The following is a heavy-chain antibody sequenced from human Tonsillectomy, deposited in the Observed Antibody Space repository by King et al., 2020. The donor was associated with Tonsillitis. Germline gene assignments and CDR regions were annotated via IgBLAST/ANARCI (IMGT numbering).Heavy chain of an antibody. CDR3: VAYNWNDDGWFDP. J-gene: IGHJ5*02. Sequence: QLQESGPGLVKPSGTLSLTCAVSGDSISSTIWWTWVRQSPEKGLEWIGEIYHSGNTNYNPSPKSRVTISVDKSMNQFSLRLSSVTAADTAVDYCVAYNWNDDGWFDPWGQGTLVTVSS. CDR1: GDSISSTIW. CDR2: IYHSGNT. D-gene: IGHD1-1*01. V-gene: IGHV4-4*02.